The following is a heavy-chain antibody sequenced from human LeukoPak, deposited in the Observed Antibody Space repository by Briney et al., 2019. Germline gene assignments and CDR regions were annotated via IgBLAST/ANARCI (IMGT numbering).Heavy chain of an antibody. CDR1: GGSINSGGYY. CDR2: IYYSGST. V-gene: IGHV4-61*08. CDR3: ARALLRPWFDP. Sequence: PSETLSLTCTVSGGSINSGGYYWSWIRQPPGKGLEWIGYIYYSGSTNYNPSLKSRVTISVDTSKNQFSLKLSSVTAADTAVYYCARALLRPWFDPWGQGTLVTVSS. D-gene: IGHD3-22*01. J-gene: IGHJ5*02.